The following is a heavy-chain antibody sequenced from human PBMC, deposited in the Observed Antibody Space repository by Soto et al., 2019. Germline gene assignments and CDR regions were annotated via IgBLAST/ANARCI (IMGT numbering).Heavy chain of an antibody. V-gene: IGHV1-18*01. CDR1: GYTFTSYG. CDR3: ARDWVAAGPFDY. Sequence: ASVKVSCKASGYTFTSYGISWVRQAPGQGLEWMGWISAHNGNTNYEQKLQARVTMTTDTSTSTAYMELRSLRSDDTAVYYCARDWVAAGPFDYWGQGTLVTVSS. CDR2: ISAHNGNT. J-gene: IGHJ4*02. D-gene: IGHD6-13*01.